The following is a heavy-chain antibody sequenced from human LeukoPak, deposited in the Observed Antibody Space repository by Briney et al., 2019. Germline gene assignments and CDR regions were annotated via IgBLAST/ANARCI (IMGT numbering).Heavy chain of an antibody. Sequence: PGGSLRLSCAASGFTFDDYGMSWVRQAPGKGLEWVSGINWNGGSTGYADSVKGRFTISRDNAKNSLYLQMNSLRAEDTAVYYCARDVGRYSYSANWFDPWGQGTLVTVSS. J-gene: IGHJ5*02. D-gene: IGHD5-18*01. CDR1: GFTFDDYG. CDR2: INWNGGST. V-gene: IGHV3-20*04. CDR3: ARDVGRYSYSANWFDP.